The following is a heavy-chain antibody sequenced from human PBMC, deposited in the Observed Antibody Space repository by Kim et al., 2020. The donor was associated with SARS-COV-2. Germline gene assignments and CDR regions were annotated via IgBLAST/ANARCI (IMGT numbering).Heavy chain of an antibody. J-gene: IGHJ5*02. Sequence: SRVTISVDTSKNQFSLKLSFVTAADTAVYYCARVLAYCGGDCYPGNWFDPWGQGTLVTVSA. V-gene: IGHV4-39*01. D-gene: IGHD2-21*02. CDR3: ARVLAYCGGDCYPGNWFDP.